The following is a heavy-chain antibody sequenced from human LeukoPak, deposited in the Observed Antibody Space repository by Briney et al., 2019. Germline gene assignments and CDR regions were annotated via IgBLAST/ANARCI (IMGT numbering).Heavy chain of an antibody. CDR2: ISGNNDNP. D-gene: IGHD2-2*01. V-gene: IGHV1-18*01. J-gene: IGHJ4*02. CDR3: ARDGTSTDDY. CDR1: GYTFSNFG. Sequence: EASVKVSCKTSGYTFSNFGINWVRQAPGQGLEWMGWISGNNDNPNYGQKFQGRFTATTDSSTSTAYMELRNLRFDDTVVYYCARDGTSTDDYWGQGTLVTVSS.